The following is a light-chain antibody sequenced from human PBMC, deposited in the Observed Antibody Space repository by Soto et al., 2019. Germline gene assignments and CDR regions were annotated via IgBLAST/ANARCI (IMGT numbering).Light chain of an antibody. CDR2: GDN. Sequence: QSVLTQPPSISGAPGLRVTISCTGSSTNIGADYDVHWYQQVPGTAPKLLIYGDNKRPSGVPDRFSTFKSGTSASLVITGLQAEDEADYHCQSYDHSLSGSWIFGGGTKLTVL. CDR1: STNIGADYD. CDR3: QSYDHSLSGSWI. V-gene: IGLV1-40*01. J-gene: IGLJ2*01.